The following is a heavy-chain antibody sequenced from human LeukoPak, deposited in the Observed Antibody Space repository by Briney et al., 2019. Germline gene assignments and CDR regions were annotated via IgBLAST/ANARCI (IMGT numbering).Heavy chain of an antibody. CDR3: ATGPGGGRIAVAGTTPDY. D-gene: IGHD6-19*01. CDR1: GYTLTELS. Sequence: ASVKVSCKVSGYTLTELSMHWVRQAPGKGLEWMGGFDPEDGETIYAQKFQGRVTMTEDTSTDTAYMELSSLRSEDTAVYYCATGPGGGRIAVAGTTPDYWGQGTLVTVSS. V-gene: IGHV1-24*01. J-gene: IGHJ4*02. CDR2: FDPEDGET.